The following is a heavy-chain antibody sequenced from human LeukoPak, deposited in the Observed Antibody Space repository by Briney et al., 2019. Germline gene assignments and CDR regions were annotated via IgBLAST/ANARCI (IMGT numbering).Heavy chain of an antibody. D-gene: IGHD6-19*01. J-gene: IGHJ5*02. Sequence: SQTLSLTCTISGCTINSDLYYWAWIPQPAGKRLEWIGRIYTSGWTDYNPALKSRVTISVDTSKNQFSLKLSFVTAADTAFYYCARGSGWNSFDPWGQGTLVTVSS. CDR2: IYTSGWT. CDR1: GCTINSDLYY. V-gene: IGHV4-61*02. CDR3: ARGSGWNSFDP.